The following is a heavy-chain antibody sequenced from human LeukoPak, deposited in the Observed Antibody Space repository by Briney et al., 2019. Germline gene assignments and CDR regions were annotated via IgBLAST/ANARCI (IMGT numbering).Heavy chain of an antibody. CDR3: ARDQDTAMLGYYYYYGMDV. D-gene: IGHD5-18*01. Sequence: ASVKVPCKASGYTFTSYGISWVRQAPGQGLEWMGWISAYNGNTNYAQKLQGRVTMTTDTSTSTAYMELRSLRSDDTAVYYCARDQDTAMLGYYYYYGMDVWGQGTTVTVSS. CDR1: GYTFTSYG. CDR2: ISAYNGNT. V-gene: IGHV1-18*01. J-gene: IGHJ6*02.